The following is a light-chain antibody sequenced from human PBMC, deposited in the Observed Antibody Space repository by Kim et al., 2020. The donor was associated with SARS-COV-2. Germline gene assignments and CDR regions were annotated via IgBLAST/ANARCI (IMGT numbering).Light chain of an antibody. V-gene: IGLV1-44*01. Sequence: GQRYTISCSGSSSNIGRNTVSWYQQFPGTAPKLLIYNNNQRPSGVPDRFSGSKSGTSASLAISGLQSEDEADYYCATWDDSLHGVIFGGGTKLTVL. J-gene: IGLJ2*01. CDR3: ATWDDSLHGVI. CDR1: SSNIGRNT. CDR2: NNN.